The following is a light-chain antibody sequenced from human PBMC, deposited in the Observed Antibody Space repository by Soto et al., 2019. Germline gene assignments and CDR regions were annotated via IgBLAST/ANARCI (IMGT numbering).Light chain of an antibody. J-gene: IGKJ1*01. CDR2: GAS. Sequence: EIVMTQSPATLSVSPEETASLSCRASQSAGNFLAWYQQKPGQAPRLLIYGASSRATGIPDRFSGSGSGTDFTLTISRLEPEDFAVYYCQQYGSSLTWTFGQGTKVDIK. CDR1: QSAGNF. CDR3: QQYGSSLTWT. V-gene: IGKV3-20*01.